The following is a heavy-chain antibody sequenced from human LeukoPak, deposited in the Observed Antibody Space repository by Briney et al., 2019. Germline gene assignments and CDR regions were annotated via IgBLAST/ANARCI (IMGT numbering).Heavy chain of an antibody. V-gene: IGHV1-2*02. D-gene: IGHD3-16*02. CDR2: INPNSGGT. Sequence: GASVKVSCKASGYTFTGYYMHWVRQAPGQGLEWMGWINPNSGGTNYAQKFQGRVTMTRDTSISTAYMELSRLRSDDTAVYYRARSRSVITFGGVIAPFDPWGQGTLVTVSS. CDR3: ARSRSVITFGGVIAPFDP. J-gene: IGHJ5*02. CDR1: GYTFTGYY.